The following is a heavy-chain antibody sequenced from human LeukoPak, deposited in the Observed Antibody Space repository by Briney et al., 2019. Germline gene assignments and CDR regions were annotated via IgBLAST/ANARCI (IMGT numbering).Heavy chain of an antibody. J-gene: IGHJ4*02. CDR2: ISWNSGSI. CDR1: GFTFDDYA. D-gene: IGHD6-19*01. V-gene: IGHV3-9*01. CDR3: AKAWQWLDAFDY. Sequence: PGRSLRLSCAASGFTFDDYAMHWVRQAPGKGLEWVSGISWNSGSIGYADSVKGRFTISRDNAKNSVFLQMNSLRAEDTALYYCAKAWQWLDAFDYWGQGTLVTVSS.